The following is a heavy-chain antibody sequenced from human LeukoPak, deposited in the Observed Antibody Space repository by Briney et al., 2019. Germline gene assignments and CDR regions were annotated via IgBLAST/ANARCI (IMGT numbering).Heavy chain of an antibody. CDR1: GFTSTNAW. J-gene: IGHJ3*02. V-gene: IGHV3-15*01. D-gene: IGHD3-22*01. CDR3: TTPEPRDDSSGYSVNDAFDI. CDR2: IQSKSDGGTT. Sequence: GGSLRLSCAASGFTSTNAWMSWVRQVPGKGLEWVGRIQSKSDGGTTEYAAPVKGRFTISRDDSKNTLYLQMNSLKIEDTGVYYCTTPEPRDDSSGYSVNDAFDIWGQGTMVTVSS.